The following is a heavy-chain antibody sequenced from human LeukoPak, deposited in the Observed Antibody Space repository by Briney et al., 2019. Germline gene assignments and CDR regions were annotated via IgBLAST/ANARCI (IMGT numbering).Heavy chain of an antibody. CDR3: ARRSRIFGVVIQYYFDY. D-gene: IGHD3-3*01. CDR2: MHYSGTT. J-gene: IGHJ4*02. V-gene: IGHV4-61*08. CDR1: GGSISGGSISGYH. Sequence: PSETLSLTCSVSGGSISGGSISGYHWSWIRQPPGKGLELIAYMHYSGTTHYNPSLKSRVTISVDTSKNQFSLKLSSVTAADTAVYYCARRSRIFGVVIQYYFDYWGQGTLVTVSS.